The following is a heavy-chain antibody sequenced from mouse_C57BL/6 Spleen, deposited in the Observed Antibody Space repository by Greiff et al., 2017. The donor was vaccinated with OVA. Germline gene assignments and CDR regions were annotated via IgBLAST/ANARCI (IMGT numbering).Heavy chain of an antibody. CDR3: AYGGLRGRYFDD. Sequence: QVTLKESGPGILQPSQTLSLTCSFSGFSLSTFGMGVGWIRQPTGQGLEWLAHIWWDDDKYYNPALKSRLTISKDTSKNQVFLKIAKVDTADTATYYCAYGGLRGRYFDDWGTGTTVTVSS. D-gene: IGHD2-4*01. J-gene: IGHJ1*03. V-gene: IGHV8-8*01. CDR2: IWWDDDK. CDR1: GFSLSTFGMG.